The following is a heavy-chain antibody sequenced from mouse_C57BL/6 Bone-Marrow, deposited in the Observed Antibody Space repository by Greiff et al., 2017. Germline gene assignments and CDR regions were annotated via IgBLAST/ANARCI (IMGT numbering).Heavy chain of an antibody. V-gene: IGHV1-69*01. CDR1: GYTFTSYW. CDR2: IYPSDSYT. D-gene: IGHD2-3*01. J-gene: IGHJ2*01. Sequence: QVQLQQPGAELVMPGASVQLSCKASGYTFTSYWLHWVKQRPGQGLEWIGDIYPSDSYTNYNPQFKCKSTLTADKSYRTAYMQLSSLTSEDSAVYYCARFGFDGYFLFGDGGQGTTLTVSS. CDR3: ARFGFDGYFLFGD.